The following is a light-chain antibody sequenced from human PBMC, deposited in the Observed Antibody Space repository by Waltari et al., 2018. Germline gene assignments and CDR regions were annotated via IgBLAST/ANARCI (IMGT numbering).Light chain of an antibody. CDR2: DTS. CDR1: QSVSRY. Sequence: EIVLTQSPGTLSLSPGERATLSCRASQSVSRYLAWYQQKPGQAPRLLIYDTSIRATGVPDRFGGSGSGTDFSLTSSRLEPEDFAVYYCQKYGTLPATFGQGTKVQMK. V-gene: IGKV3-20*01. J-gene: IGKJ1*01. CDR3: QKYGTLPAT.